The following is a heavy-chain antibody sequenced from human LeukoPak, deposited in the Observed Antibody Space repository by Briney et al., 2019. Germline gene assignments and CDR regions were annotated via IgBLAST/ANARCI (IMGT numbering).Heavy chain of an antibody. V-gene: IGHV3-7*01. CDR1: GFTFSGYW. Sequence: GGSLRLSCAASGFTFSGYWMSWVRQVPGKGLEWVANIKQAGSEKYYVDSVKGRFTISRDNAENSLYLQMNSLRAEDTAVYYCARARGFFDYWGQGTLVTVTS. J-gene: IGHJ4*02. D-gene: IGHD3-10*01. CDR3: ARARGFFDY. CDR2: IKQAGSEK.